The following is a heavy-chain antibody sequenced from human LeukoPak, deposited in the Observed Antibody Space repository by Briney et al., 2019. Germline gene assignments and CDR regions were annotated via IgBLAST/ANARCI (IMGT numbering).Heavy chain of an antibody. J-gene: IGHJ5*02. V-gene: IGHV1-8*01. D-gene: IGHD2-15*01. CDR1: GYTFTSYD. CDR3: AKGPPEYCSGGSCHSGRNWIDP. Sequence: ASVKVSCKASGYTFTSYDINWVRQATGQGLEWMGWMNPNSGNTGYAQKFQGRVTMTRNTSISTAYMELSSLRSDDTAVYYCAKGPPEYCSGGSCHSGRNWIDPWGQGTLVTVSS. CDR2: MNPNSGNT.